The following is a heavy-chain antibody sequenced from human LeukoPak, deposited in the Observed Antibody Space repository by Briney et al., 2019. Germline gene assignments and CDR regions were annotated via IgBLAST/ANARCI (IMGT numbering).Heavy chain of an antibody. V-gene: IGHV3-53*01. D-gene: IGHD3-10*01. J-gene: IGHJ4*02. CDR1: GFTVSSNY. CDR3: ARSSLWFGELLVPLSFDY. Sequence: GGSLRLSCAASGFTVSSNYMSWVRQAPGKGLEWVSVIYSGGSTYYADSVKGRFTISRDNSKNTLYLQMNSLRAEDTAVYYCARSSLWFGELLVPLSFDYWGQGTLVTVPS. CDR2: IYSGGST.